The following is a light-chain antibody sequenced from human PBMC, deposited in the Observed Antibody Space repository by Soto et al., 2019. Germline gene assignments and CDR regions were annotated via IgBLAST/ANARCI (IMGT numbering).Light chain of an antibody. CDR2: TSS. J-gene: IGKJ4*01. CDR1: QTISNY. CDR3: QQSYTSPLT. Sequence: DIQMAQSPSSLSASVGDRVTITCRAGQTISNYLNWYQQKPGKATKLLIYTSSTLQGGVPARFGGSGSGKDFTLTISSLHPEDFATYYCQQSYTSPLTFGGGTKVEI. V-gene: IGKV1-39*01.